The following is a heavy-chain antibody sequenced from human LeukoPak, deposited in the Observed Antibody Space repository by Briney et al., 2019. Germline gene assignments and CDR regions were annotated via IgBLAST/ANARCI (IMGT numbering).Heavy chain of an antibody. CDR2: IKTDGSST. J-gene: IGHJ4*02. CDR3: ARDFMYSITCAGC. CDR1: GFTFSRHG. D-gene: IGHD6-13*01. V-gene: IGHV3-74*01. Sequence: GGSLRLSCAASGFTFSRHGMNWVRQAPGKGLMWVSRIKTDGSSTSYADSVKGRFTISRDNAKNTLYLQMNSLRVEDTAVYYCARDFMYSITCAGCWGQGTLVTVSS.